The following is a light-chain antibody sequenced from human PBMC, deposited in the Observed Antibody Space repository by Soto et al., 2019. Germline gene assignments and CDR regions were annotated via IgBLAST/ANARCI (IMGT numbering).Light chain of an antibody. CDR3: QSYDSSLSGWV. CDR2: GNT. Sequence: QSVLTQPPSVSGAPGQRVTISCTGSSSNIGAGYDVHWYQQLPGTAPKLLIYGNTNRPSGVPDRFSGSKSGTSASLAITGLHDAEEDDYYCQSYDSSLSGWVFGGGTKLTVL. V-gene: IGLV1-40*01. CDR1: SSNIGAGYD. J-gene: IGLJ3*02.